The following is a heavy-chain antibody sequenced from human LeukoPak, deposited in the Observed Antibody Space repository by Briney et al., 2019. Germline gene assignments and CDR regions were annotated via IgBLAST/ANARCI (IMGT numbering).Heavy chain of an antibody. D-gene: IGHD3-22*01. CDR3: ARGRPAWDYDSSGYPLDY. CDR1: GGSISSYY. Sequence: SETLSLTCAVSGGSISSYYWSWIRQPPGKGLEWIGYIYYSGSTNYNPSLKSRVTISVDTSKNQFSLKLSSVTAADTAVYYCARGRPAWDYDSSGYPLDYWGQGTLVTVSS. CDR2: IYYSGST. J-gene: IGHJ4*02. V-gene: IGHV4-59*01.